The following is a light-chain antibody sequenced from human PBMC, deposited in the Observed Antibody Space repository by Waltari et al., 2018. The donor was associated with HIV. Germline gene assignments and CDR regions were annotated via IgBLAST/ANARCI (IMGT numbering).Light chain of an antibody. Sequence: DIQLTQSPSFLSASVGDRVTITCRASPNIYSYLAWYQQKPGRAPQVLIYATSTLQSGVPSRFSGSGSGTEFALTITNLQPDDFATYYCQQVNGYPLTFGGGTKVEIK. CDR2: ATS. CDR1: PNIYSY. V-gene: IGKV1-9*01. J-gene: IGKJ4*01. CDR3: QQVNGYPLT.